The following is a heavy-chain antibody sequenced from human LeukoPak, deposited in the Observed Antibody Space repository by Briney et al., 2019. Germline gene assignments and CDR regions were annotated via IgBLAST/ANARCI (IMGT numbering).Heavy chain of an antibody. Sequence: ASVTVSCKTSGYTFTGYYMHWLRQAPGQGLEWMGRINPKSGATIYAQKFQGRVTMTRDTSISTVYMELSSLRPDDTAVYYCARPLGVMADYYYGLDVWGPGTPVTVSS. CDR1: GYTFTGYY. CDR2: INPKSGAT. J-gene: IGHJ6*02. V-gene: IGHV1-2*02. D-gene: IGHD2-8*01. CDR3: ARPLGVMADYYYGLDV.